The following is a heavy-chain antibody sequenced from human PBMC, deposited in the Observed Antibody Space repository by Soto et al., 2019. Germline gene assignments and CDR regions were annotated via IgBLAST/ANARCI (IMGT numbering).Heavy chain of an antibody. CDR2: TRNKANSYTT. CDR1: GFTFTDHY. CDR3: ASVQKLFGTTTWFDY. Sequence: EVQLVESGGGLVQPGGSLRLSCAASGFTFTDHYIDWVRQAPGKGLEWVGRTRNKANSYTTDYAASVKGRITMSRDDSKNSVYLQMNGLQSEDTAVYYCASVQKLFGTTTWFDYWGQGALVTVSS. J-gene: IGHJ4*02. D-gene: IGHD1-26*01. V-gene: IGHV3-72*01.